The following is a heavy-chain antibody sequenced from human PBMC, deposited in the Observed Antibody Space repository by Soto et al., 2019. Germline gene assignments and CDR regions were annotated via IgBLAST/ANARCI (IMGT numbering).Heavy chain of an antibody. CDR2: ISAYNGNT. D-gene: IGHD2-2*01. CDR1: GYTFTSYG. CDR3: ARDQVVVVPAATWFDP. Sequence: ASVKVSCKASGYTFTSYGISWVRQAPGQGLEWMGWISAYNGNTNYAQKLQGRVTMTTDTSTSTAYMELRSLRSDDTAVYYCARDQVVVVPAATWFDPWGQGILVTVSS. J-gene: IGHJ5*02. V-gene: IGHV1-18*01.